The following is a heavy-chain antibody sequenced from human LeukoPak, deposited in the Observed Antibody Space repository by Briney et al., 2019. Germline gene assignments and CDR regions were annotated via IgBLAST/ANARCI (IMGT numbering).Heavy chain of an antibody. V-gene: IGHV3-30*12. CDR3: VKFRGQLLSSYYFDY. D-gene: IGHD2-2*01. Sequence: TGGSLRLSCVASGFTFSSYGMQWVRQAPGKGLEWVAVILYDGSNKDLADSVKGRFTISRDNSKNTLYLQMNSLRGEDTAVYYCVKFRGQLLSSYYFDYWGQGTLVTVSS. CDR1: GFTFSSYG. J-gene: IGHJ4*02. CDR2: ILYDGSNK.